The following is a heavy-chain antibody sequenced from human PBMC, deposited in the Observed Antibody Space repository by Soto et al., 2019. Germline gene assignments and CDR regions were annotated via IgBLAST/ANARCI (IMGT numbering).Heavy chain of an antibody. CDR2: INHSGST. J-gene: IGHJ4*01. Sequence: SETLSLTCAVYGGSFSGYYWSWIRQPPGKGLEWIGEINHSGSTNYNPSLKSRVTISVDTSKNQFSLKLSSVTAADTAVYYCTRGSHFYYFDYWGHGTLVTVSS. V-gene: IGHV4-34*01. CDR1: GGSFSGYY. CDR3: TRGSHFYYFDY.